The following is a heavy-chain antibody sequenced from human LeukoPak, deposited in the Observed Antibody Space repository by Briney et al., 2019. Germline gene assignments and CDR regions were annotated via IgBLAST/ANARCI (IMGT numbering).Heavy chain of an antibody. J-gene: IGHJ4*02. CDR2: IWNDGSNK. Sequence: PGGSLRLSCAASGFTFSSYAMSWVRQAPGKGLEWVAVIWNDGSNKYYADSVKGRFTLSRDNSKNTLYVQMNSLRAEDTAVYYCARGEQWLDYWGQGTLVTVSS. D-gene: IGHD6-19*01. CDR1: GFTFSSYA. V-gene: IGHV3-33*08. CDR3: ARGEQWLDY.